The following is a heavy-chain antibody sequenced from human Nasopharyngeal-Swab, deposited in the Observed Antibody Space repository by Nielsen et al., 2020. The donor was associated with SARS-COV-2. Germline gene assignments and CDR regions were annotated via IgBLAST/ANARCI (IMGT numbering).Heavy chain of an antibody. Sequence: SETLSLTCAVSGGSISSSNWWSWVRQPPGKGLEWIGEIYHSGSTNYNPSLKSRVTISVDKSKNQFSLKLSSVTAADTAVYYCARVLAERAYYDFWSGYSDHYYGMDVWGQGTTVTVSS. D-gene: IGHD3-3*01. V-gene: IGHV4-4*02. CDR2: IYHSGST. CDR3: ARVLAERAYYDFWSGYSDHYYGMDV. J-gene: IGHJ6*02. CDR1: GGSISSSNW.